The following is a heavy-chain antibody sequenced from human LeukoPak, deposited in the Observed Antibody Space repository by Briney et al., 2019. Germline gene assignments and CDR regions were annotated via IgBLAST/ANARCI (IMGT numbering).Heavy chain of an antibody. D-gene: IGHD3-3*01. Sequence: KTSETLSLTCTVSGGSISSHYWGWIRQPPGKGLEWIGSMYYSGSTYYNPSLKSRVTISVDTSKNQFSLKLSSVTAADTAVYYCARLTIFGVVPDYWGQGTLVTVSS. J-gene: IGHJ4*02. CDR3: ARLTIFGVVPDY. CDR2: MYYSGST. CDR1: GGSISSHY. V-gene: IGHV4-39*01.